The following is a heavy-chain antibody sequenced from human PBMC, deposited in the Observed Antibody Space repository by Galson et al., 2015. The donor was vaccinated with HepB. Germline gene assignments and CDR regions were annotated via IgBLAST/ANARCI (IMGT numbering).Heavy chain of an antibody. CDR1: GFTFSSYG. D-gene: IGHD3-10*01. CDR3: ARDVASVWFGELSN. Sequence: SLRLSCATSGFTFSSYGMHWVRQAPGKGLEWVAVIWYDGSNKYYADSVKGRFTISRDNSKNTLYLQMNSLRAEDTAVYYCARDVASVWFGELSNWGQGTLVTVSS. J-gene: IGHJ4*02. V-gene: IGHV3-33*08. CDR2: IWYDGSNK.